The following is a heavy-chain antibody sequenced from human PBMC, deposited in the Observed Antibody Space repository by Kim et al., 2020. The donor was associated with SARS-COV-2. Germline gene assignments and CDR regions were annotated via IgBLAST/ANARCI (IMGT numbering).Heavy chain of an antibody. CDR3: AAFASGNYKTVRNYYYFLDY. V-gene: IGHV3-23*01. CDR1: GVTFSNYA. J-gene: IGHJ6*03. D-gene: IGHD3-10*01. Sequence: GGSLRLSCAASGVTFSNYAMTWVRQAPGKGLEWVSAISGSGGGAYYADSVKGRFTISRDNSKDTLYLQMNSLRTEDTAVYYCAAFASGNYKTVRNYYYFLDYWGEGTTVTVSS. CDR2: ISGSGGGA.